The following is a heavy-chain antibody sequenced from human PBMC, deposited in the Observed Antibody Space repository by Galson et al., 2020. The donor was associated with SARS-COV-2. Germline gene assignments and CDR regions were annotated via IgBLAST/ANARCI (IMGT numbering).Heavy chain of an antibody. J-gene: IGHJ4*02. D-gene: IGHD3-9*01. V-gene: IGHV1-2*02. CDR1: GYTFTGYY. CDR3: ARDLGRDILTGYYRPVLGAFDY. CDR2: INPNSGGT. Sequence: ASVKVSCKASGYTFTGYYMHWVRQAPGQGLEWMGWINPNSGGTNYAQKFQGRVTMTRDTSISTAYMELSRLRSDDTAVYYCARDLGRDILTGYYRPVLGAFDYWGQGTLVTVSS.